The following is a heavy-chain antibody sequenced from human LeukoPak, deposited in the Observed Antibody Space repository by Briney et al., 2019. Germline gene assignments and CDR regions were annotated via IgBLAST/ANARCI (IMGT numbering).Heavy chain of an antibody. V-gene: IGHV3-23*01. D-gene: IGHD3-10*01. J-gene: IGHJ4*02. CDR1: GFTLSSYA. CDR3: AKDPYTMVRGVIPTGYDY. Sequence: PGGSLRLSCTASGFTLSSYAMSWLRQAPGKGLEWVLAIRGSGGSTYYADSVKGRFTISRDNSKNTLYLQMNSLRAEDTAVYYCAKDPYTMVRGVIPTGYDYWGQGTLVTVSA. CDR2: IRGSGGST.